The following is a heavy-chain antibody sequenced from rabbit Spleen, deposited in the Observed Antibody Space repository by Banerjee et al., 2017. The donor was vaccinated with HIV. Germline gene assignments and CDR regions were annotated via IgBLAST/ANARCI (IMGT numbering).Heavy chain of an antibody. CDR2: IDAGSSGIT. CDR3: ARDAAGYAGYGDATL. D-gene: IGHD2-1*01. Sequence: QSLEESGGDLVKPGASLTLTCTASGFSLSSRYFMCWVRQAPGKGLEWIACIDAGSSGITYYANWAKGRFTISKTSSTTVTLQMTSLTAADTATYFCARDAAGYAGYGDATLWGPGTLVTVS. CDR1: GFSLSSRYF. J-gene: IGHJ4*01. V-gene: IGHV1S40*01.